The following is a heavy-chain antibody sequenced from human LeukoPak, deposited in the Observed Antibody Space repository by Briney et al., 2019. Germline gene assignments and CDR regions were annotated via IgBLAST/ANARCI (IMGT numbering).Heavy chain of an antibody. J-gene: IGHJ4*02. V-gene: IGHV3-23*01. CDR1: GFTFSSYG. CDR2: ISGSGGST. CDR3: AKDGGGYYTWALDY. Sequence: GGSLRLSCAASGFTFSSYGMSWVRQAPGKGLEWVSGISGSGGSTYYADSVKGRFTISRDNSKNTLYLQMNSLRAEDTAVYYCAKDGGGYYTWALDYWGQGTLVTVSS. D-gene: IGHD3-22*01.